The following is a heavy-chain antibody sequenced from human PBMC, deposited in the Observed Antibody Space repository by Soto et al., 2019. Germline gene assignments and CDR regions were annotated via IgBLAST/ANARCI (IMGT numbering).Heavy chain of an antibody. V-gene: IGHV1-3*01. CDR2: INSGSVNT. CDR3: ARGFNWDDEKATQGF. Sequence: GASVKVSCKASGYSCTSYAIHWVRQAPGQRLEWMGWINSGSVNTQYSQKFQDRVTFTRDTSASTAYMDLSSLTSEDTAVYYCARGFNWDDEKATQGFWGQGTMVTVSS. CDR1: GYSCTSYA. J-gene: IGHJ3*01. D-gene: IGHD1-20*01.